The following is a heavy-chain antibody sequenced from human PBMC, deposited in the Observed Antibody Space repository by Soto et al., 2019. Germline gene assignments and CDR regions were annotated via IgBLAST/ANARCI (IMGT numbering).Heavy chain of an antibody. D-gene: IGHD6-6*01. CDR3: AKDRNALIAVRSGGMDV. Sequence: LRLSCAASGFTFDDYAMHWVRQAPGKGLEWVSGISWNSGSIGYADSVKGRFTISRDNAKNSLYLQMNSLRAEDTALYYCAKDRNALIAVRSGGMDVWGQGTTVTVSS. V-gene: IGHV3-9*01. CDR2: ISWNSGSI. J-gene: IGHJ6*02. CDR1: GFTFDDYA.